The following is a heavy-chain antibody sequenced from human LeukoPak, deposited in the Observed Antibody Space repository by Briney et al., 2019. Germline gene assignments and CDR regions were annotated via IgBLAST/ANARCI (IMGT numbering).Heavy chain of an antibody. J-gene: IGHJ4*02. V-gene: IGHV1-46*02. D-gene: IGHD3-22*01. CDR1: GYNFNTYY. CDR2: INPTGGST. Sequence: ASVKVSCKTSGYNFNTYYVHWVRQTPGGLEWMGQINPTGGSTFYAQHFQGRVTMTTDMSTSTVYMELSSLRSKDTAVYCVRCVRASSYDSSGHFSPWGQGTLVTVSS. CDR3: RCVRASSYDSSGHFSP.